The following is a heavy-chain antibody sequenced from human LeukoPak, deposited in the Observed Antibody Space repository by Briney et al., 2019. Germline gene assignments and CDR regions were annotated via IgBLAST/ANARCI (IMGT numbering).Heavy chain of an antibody. CDR1: GGSFSGYY. Sequence: SETLSLTCAVYGGSFSGYYWSWIRQPPGKGLEWVGSIYYSGSTYYNPSLKSRVTILVDTPKNQFSLKLSSVTAADTAVYYCARGYYSDYWGQGTLVTVSS. V-gene: IGHV4-34*01. J-gene: IGHJ4*02. CDR3: ARGYYSDY. CDR2: IYYSGST.